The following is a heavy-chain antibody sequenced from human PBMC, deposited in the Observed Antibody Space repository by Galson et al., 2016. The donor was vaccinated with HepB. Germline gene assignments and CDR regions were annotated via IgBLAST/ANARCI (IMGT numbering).Heavy chain of an antibody. Sequence: SCEASGFTFSSHAINWVRQTPGKGLEWVSTISRTAGRTYYADSVKGRFTISRDNSKKTLHLQMNSLRAEGTAVYYCAKDSGSSRWYGGYYFDVWGQGTLVTVSS. CDR1: GFTFSSHA. J-gene: IGHJ4*02. CDR3: AKDSGSSRWYGGYYFDV. CDR2: ISRTAGRT. V-gene: IGHV3-23*01. D-gene: IGHD6-13*01.